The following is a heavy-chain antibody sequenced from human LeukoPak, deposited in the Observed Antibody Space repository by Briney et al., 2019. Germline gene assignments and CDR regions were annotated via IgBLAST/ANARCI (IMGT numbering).Heavy chain of an antibody. J-gene: IGHJ4*02. D-gene: IGHD4-17*01. CDR1: GFTFSSYG. V-gene: IGHV3-30*02. Sequence: GGSLRLSCAASGFTFSSYGMHWVRQAPGKGLEWVAFIRYDGSNKYYADSVKGRFTISRDNSKNTLYLQMNSLRAADTAVYYCAAVLGSLGVTKGAYWGQGTLVTVSS. CDR3: AAVLGSLGVTKGAY. CDR2: IRYDGSNK.